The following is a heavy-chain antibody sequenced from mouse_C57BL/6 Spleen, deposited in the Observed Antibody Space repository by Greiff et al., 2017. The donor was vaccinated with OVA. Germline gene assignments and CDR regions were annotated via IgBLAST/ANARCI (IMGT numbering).Heavy chain of an antibody. D-gene: IGHD2-4*01. CDR2: IYPGSGST. V-gene: IGHV1-55*01. CDR1: GYTFTSYW. CDR3: ARGIGLRLDWFAY. Sequence: QVQLQQPGAELVKPGASVKMSCKASGYTFTSYWITWVKQRPGQGLEWIGDIYPGSGSTNYNEKFKSKATLTVDTSSSTAYMQLSSLTSEDSAVYYCARGIGLRLDWFAYWGQGTLVTVSA. J-gene: IGHJ3*01.